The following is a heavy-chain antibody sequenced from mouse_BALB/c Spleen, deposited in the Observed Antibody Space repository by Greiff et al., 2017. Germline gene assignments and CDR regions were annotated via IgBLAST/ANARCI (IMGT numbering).Heavy chain of an antibody. D-gene: IGHD2-1*01. CDR3: ARLYGNASWFAY. V-gene: IGHV5-6*01. CDR1: GFTFSSYG. Sequence: EVKLVESGGDLVKPGGSLKLSCAASGFTFSSYGMSWVRQTPDKRLEWVATISSGGSYTYYPDSVKGRFTISRDNAKNTLYLQMSSLKSEDTAMYYCARLYGNASWFAYWGQGTLVTVSA. J-gene: IGHJ3*01. CDR2: ISSGGSYT.